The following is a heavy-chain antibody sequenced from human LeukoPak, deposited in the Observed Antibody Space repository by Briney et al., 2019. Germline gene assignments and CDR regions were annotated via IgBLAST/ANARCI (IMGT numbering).Heavy chain of an antibody. J-gene: IGHJ4*02. CDR2: INPNSGGT. D-gene: IGHD4-23*01. CDR1: GYTFTGYY. V-gene: IGHV1-2*02. CDR3: ARLTPYAGIWASDY. Sequence: ASVKVSCKASGYTFTGYYMHWVRQAPGQGLEWMGWINPNSGGTNYAQKFQGRVTMTRDTSISTAYMELSRLRSDDTAVYYCARLTPYAGIWASDYWGQGSLVTVSS.